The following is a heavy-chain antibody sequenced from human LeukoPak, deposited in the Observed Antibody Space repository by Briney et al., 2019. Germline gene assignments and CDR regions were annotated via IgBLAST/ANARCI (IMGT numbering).Heavy chain of an antibody. CDR3: ARSSFSSPLGY. CDR2: IYYSGST. D-gene: IGHD3-3*01. J-gene: IGHJ4*02. CDR1: GDSISSGTYF. V-gene: IGHV4-61*01. Sequence: SETLSLTCTVSGDSISSGTYFWGWIRQPPGKGLEWIGYIYYSGSTNYNPSLKSRVTISVDTSKNQFSLKLSSVTAADTAVYYCARSSFSSPLGYWGQGTLVTVSS.